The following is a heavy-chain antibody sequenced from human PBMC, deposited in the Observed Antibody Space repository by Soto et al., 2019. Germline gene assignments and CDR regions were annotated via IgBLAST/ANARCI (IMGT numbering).Heavy chain of an antibody. Sequence: SVKVSCNASGFTFTISAVQGVRQARVQRLEWIGWIVVGSGNTKYAQKVQGRVTMTTDTCTSTAYMELRSLRSDDTAVYYCARGVGSGSYYNQYNWFAPWGQGTLVTVSS. CDR3: ARGVGSGSYYNQYNWFAP. CDR1: GFTFTISA. D-gene: IGHD3-10*01. V-gene: IGHV1-58*01. CDR2: IVVGSGNT. J-gene: IGHJ5*02.